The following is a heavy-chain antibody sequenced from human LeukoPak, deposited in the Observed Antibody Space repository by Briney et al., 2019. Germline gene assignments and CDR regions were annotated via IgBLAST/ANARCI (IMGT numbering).Heavy chain of an antibody. CDR1: XGTFISYA. V-gene: IGHV1-69*05. J-gene: IGHJ4*02. D-gene: IGHD3-22*01. CDR2: IIPIFGKA. Sequence: SXGTFISYAISXVRQAPGQGREGXGGIIPIFGKANYAQKFQGRVTITTDESTSTAYMELSSLRSEDTAVYYCARDLDYYDIESEGYWGQGTLVTVSS. CDR3: ARDLDYYDIESEGY.